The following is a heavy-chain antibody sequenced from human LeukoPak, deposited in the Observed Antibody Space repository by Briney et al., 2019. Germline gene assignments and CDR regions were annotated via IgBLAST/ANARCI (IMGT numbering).Heavy chain of an antibody. CDR3: ATASPGLAYSSGYPKPYWYFDL. Sequence: ASVKVSCKVSGYTLTELSMHWVRQAPGKGLEWMGGFDPEDGGTIYAQKFQGRVTMTEDTSTDTAYMELSSLRSEDTAVYYCATASPGLAYSSGYPKPYWYFDLWGRGTLVTVSS. D-gene: IGHD3-22*01. V-gene: IGHV1-24*01. CDR2: FDPEDGGT. CDR1: GYTLTELS. J-gene: IGHJ2*01.